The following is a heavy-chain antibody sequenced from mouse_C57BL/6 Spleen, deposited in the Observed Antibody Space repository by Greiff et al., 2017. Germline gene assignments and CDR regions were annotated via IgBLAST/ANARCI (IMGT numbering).Heavy chain of an antibody. Sequence: EVHLVESGGGLVKPGGSLKLSCAASGFTFSSYTMSWVRQTPEKRLEWVATISGGGGNTYYPDSVKGRFTISRDNAKNTLYLQMSSLTSEDTALYYCARQSNWDYYAMDYWGQGTSVTVSS. CDR1: GFTFSSYT. J-gene: IGHJ4*01. V-gene: IGHV5-9*01. CDR3: ARQSNWDYYAMDY. CDR2: ISGGGGNT. D-gene: IGHD4-1*01.